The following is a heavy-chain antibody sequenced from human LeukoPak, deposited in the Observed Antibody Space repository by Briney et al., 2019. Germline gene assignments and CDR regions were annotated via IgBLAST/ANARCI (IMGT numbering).Heavy chain of an antibody. Sequence: PGRSPTLSCAASGFSFSSFGMHWVRQAPGKGLEWVAVISYDGSNKYYADSVKGRFTISRDNSKNTLYLQMNSLRAEDTAVYYCARDYCGGDCCLDYWGQGTLVTVSS. CDR2: ISYDGSNK. CDR3: ARDYCGGDCCLDY. V-gene: IGHV3-30*03. D-gene: IGHD2-21*02. J-gene: IGHJ4*02. CDR1: GFSFSSFG.